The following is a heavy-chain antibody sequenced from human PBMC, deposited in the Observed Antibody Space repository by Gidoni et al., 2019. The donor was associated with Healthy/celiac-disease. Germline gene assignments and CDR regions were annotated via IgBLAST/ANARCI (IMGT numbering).Heavy chain of an antibody. Sequence: QVQLVESGGGVVQPGRSLRLSCAASGFTFSSYGMHWVRQAPGKGLEWVAVIWYDGSNKYYADSVKGRFTISRDNSKNTLYLQMNSLRAEDTAVYYCARDEDRGGMDVWGQGTTVTVSS. CDR1: GFTFSSYG. V-gene: IGHV3-33*01. CDR3: ARDEDRGGMDV. D-gene: IGHD3-10*01. CDR2: IWYDGSNK. J-gene: IGHJ6*02.